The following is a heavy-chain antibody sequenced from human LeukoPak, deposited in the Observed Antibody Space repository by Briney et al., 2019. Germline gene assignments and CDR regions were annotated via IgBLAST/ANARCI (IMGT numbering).Heavy chain of an antibody. CDR3: ARDGGGNYQYFNT. CDR2: IYYSGST. D-gene: IGHD3-16*01. V-gene: IGHV4-59*02. CDR1: GGSVSNYY. J-gene: IGHJ4*02. Sequence: NPSETLSLTCSVSGGSVSNYYWSWIRQPPGKGLEWIGYIYYSGSTNYNPSLKSRVTISVDTSKNQFSLKLSSVTAADTAVYYCARDGGGNYQYFNTGGQGPLVTVPS.